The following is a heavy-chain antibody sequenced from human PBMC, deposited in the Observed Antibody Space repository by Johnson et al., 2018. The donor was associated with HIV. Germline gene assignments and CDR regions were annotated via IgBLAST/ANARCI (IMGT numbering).Heavy chain of an antibody. V-gene: IGHV3-30*04. J-gene: IGHJ3*02. CDR1: GFTFSSYA. D-gene: IGHD5-24*01. CDR3: AKDRSRLHDAFDI. Sequence: QVQLVESWGGVVQPGRSLRLSCAASGFTFSSYAMHWVRLAPGKGLEWVAVILYDGSDKYYADSVQGRFTISRDNSKNTLYLQMNTLGAEDTAVYYCAKDRSRLHDAFDIWGQGTMVTVSS. CDR2: ILYDGSDK.